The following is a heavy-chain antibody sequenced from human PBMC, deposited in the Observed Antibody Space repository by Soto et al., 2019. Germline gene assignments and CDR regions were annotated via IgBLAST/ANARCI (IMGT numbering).Heavy chain of an antibody. D-gene: IGHD3-10*01. Sequence: QVQLQESGPGLVKPSGTLSLTCDVFGASITSSNWWSWVRQSPGGRLEWIGEVFHGGSTNYNPSLKSRGTVSVDKSKNQFSLILSSLTAADAAVYYCARDRRNFGVSFDTWGQGIRVTVSS. J-gene: IGHJ4*02. CDR1: GASITSSNW. CDR3: ARDRRNFGVSFDT. V-gene: IGHV4-4*02. CDR2: VFHGGST.